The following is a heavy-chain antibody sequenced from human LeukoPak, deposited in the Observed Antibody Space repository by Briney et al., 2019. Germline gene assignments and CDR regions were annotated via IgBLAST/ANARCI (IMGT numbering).Heavy chain of an antibody. CDR2: IYYSGST. Sequence: SETLSLTCTVSGGSISSYYWSWIRQPPGKGLEWIGYIYYSGSTNYNPSLKSRVTISVDTSKNQFSLKLSSVTAADTAVYYCARDEGYSYGNDAFDIWGQGTMVTVSS. J-gene: IGHJ3*02. CDR3: ARDEGYSYGNDAFDI. V-gene: IGHV4-59*01. D-gene: IGHD5-18*01. CDR1: GGSISSYY.